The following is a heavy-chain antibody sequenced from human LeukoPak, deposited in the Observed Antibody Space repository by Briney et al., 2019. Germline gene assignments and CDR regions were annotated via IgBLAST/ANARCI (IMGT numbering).Heavy chain of an antibody. J-gene: IGHJ4*02. V-gene: IGHV3-30-3*01. D-gene: IGHD1-1*01. CDR2: ISYDGSNK. CDR3: ARASLTSTADS. CDR1: GFAFSSYA. Sequence: GGSLRLSCAASGFAFSSYAMHWVRQAPGKGLEWVAVISYDGSNKYYADSVKGRFTISRDNSKNTLYLQMNSLRAEDTAVYYCARASLTSTADSWGQGALVTVSS.